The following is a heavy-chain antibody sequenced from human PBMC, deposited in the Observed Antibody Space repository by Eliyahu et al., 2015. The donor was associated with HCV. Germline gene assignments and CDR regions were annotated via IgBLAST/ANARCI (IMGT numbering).Heavy chain of an antibody. D-gene: IGHD1-20*01. CDR3: ARESRITRPGRLTYYGLDV. Sequence: QVQLQESGPGLVKPSQTLSLICTVXXGXINSVGDFWXWXRQPXGKGLXXIGRMDISGTTNYXPSLESEVSISLDTSKNQFSLQVTSVTAADTAIYYCARESRITRPGRLTYYGLDVWGQGTTVTVSS. J-gene: IGHJ6*02. V-gene: IGHV4-61*02. CDR1: XGXINSVGDF. CDR2: MDISGTT.